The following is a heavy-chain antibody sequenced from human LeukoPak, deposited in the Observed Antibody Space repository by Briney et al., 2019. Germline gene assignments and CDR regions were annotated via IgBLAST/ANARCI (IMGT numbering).Heavy chain of an antibody. V-gene: IGHV3-53*01. CDR3: ASRQPYGDSSGYYYADFDY. D-gene: IGHD3-22*01. J-gene: IGHJ4*02. CDR1: GFTVSSNY. Sequence: PGGSLRLSCAASGFTVSSNYMSWVRQAPGKGLEWVSVIYSGGSTYYADSVKGRFTISRDNSKNTLYLQMNSLRAEDTAVYYCASRQPYGDSSGYYYADFDYWGQGTLVTVSS. CDR2: IYSGGST.